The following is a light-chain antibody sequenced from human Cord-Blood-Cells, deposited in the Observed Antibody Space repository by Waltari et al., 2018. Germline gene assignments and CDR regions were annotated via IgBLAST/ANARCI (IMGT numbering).Light chain of an antibody. CDR2: DVS. CDR3: SSYTSSLYV. CDR1: SSDARGHNY. V-gene: IGLV2-14*03. J-gene: IGLJ1*01. Sequence: QSALTQPASVSGSPGQSITIPCTGTSSDARGHNYVSWDPQHPGKAPKLMIYDVSNRPSGVSNRFSGSKSGNTASLTISGLQAEDEADYYCSSYTSSLYVFGTGTKVTVL.